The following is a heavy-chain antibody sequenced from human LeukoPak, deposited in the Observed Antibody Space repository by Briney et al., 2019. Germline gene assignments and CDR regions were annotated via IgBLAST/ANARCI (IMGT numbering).Heavy chain of an antibody. CDR1: GGSISSYS. J-gene: IGHJ4*02. CDR2: IYSSGNT. Sequence: SETLSLTCTVSGGSISSYSWSWIRQPAGKGLEWIGRIYSSGNTYYNASLRSRVTMSVDTSKNQFSLKLSSVTAADTAVYYCARDNPYGSGTDYWGQGTLVTVSS. D-gene: IGHD3-10*01. CDR3: ARDNPYGSGTDY. V-gene: IGHV4-4*07.